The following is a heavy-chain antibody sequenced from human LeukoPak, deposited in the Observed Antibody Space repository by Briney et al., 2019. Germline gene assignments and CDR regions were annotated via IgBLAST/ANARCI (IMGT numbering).Heavy chain of an antibody. CDR3: AKESAPERDYDILTGYFTYFDY. V-gene: IGHV3-30*04. J-gene: IGHJ4*02. CDR2: ISYDGSNK. CDR1: GFTFSSYA. Sequence: GGSLRLSCAASGFTFSSYAMHWVRQAPGKGLEWVAVISYDGSNKYYADSVKGRFTISRDNSKNTLYLQMNSLRAEDTALYYCAKESAPERDYDILTGYFTYFDYWGQGTLVTVSS. D-gene: IGHD3-9*01.